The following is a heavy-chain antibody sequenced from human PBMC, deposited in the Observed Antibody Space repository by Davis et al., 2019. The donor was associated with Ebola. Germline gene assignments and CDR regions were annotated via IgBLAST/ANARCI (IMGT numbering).Heavy chain of an antibody. CDR3: AKGGGTTVVTVFDL. V-gene: IGHV3-21*04. D-gene: IGHD4-23*01. CDR2: ISSSSSYI. CDR1: GFTFSSYS. Sequence: GESLKISCAASGFTFSSYSMNWVRQAPGKGLEWVSSISSSSSYIYYADSVKGRFTISRDSSKNTLYLQMNSLRAEDTAVYYCAKGGGTTVVTVFDLWGRGTLVTVSS. J-gene: IGHJ2*01.